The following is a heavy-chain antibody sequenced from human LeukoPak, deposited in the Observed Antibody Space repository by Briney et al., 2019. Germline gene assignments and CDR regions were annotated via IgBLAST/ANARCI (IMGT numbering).Heavy chain of an antibody. D-gene: IGHD2-15*01. CDR1: GVAIGSSW. V-gene: IGHV3-7*01. J-gene: IGHJ1*01. CDR2: VNPGGSVQ. Sequence: GGSLRLSCITSGVAIGSSWMSWVRQSPGKRLEWVANVNPGGSVQNYVDSVTGRFTISRDNAKNSLYLQMNNLRADDTAVYYCATTFPYCSEDNCALGGQGTLVTVSS. CDR3: ATTFPYCSEDNCAL.